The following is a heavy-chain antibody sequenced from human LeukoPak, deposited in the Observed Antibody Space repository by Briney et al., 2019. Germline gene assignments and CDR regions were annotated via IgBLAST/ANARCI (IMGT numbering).Heavy chain of an antibody. CDR1: GFTFSSYG. CDR2: INSDGSST. J-gene: IGHJ5*02. D-gene: IGHD3-22*01. CDR3: ARDWYYYDSSGSYNWFDP. V-gene: IGHV3-74*01. Sequence: PGGSLRLSCAASGFTFSSYGMHWVRQAPGKGLVWVSRINSDGSSTSYADSVKGRFTISRDNAKNTLYLQMNSLRAEDTAVYYCARDWYYYDSSGSYNWFDPWGQGTLVTVSS.